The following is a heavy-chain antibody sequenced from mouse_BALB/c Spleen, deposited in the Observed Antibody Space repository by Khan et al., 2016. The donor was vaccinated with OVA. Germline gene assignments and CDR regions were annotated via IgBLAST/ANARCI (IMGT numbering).Heavy chain of an antibody. Sequence: VQLQQSGPELVEPGASVKMSCKASGYTFTNYVMHWVKQKPGQGLEWIAYINPYNAGTRYNEKFKGKATLTSDISSTTAYMELSSLTSEDSAVYYCAREASSWDFSFPYWGQWTLVTVSA. V-gene: IGHV1S136*01. CDR3: AREASSWDFSFPY. CDR1: GYTFTNYV. CDR2: INPYNAGT. D-gene: IGHD4-1*01. J-gene: IGHJ3*01.